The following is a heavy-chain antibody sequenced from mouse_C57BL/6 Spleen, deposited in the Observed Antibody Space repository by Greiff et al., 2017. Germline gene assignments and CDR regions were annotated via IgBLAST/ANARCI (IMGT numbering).Heavy chain of an antibody. V-gene: IGHV1-15*01. CDR3: TRRQLRLRPLDY. J-gene: IGHJ2*01. CDR2: FDPETGGT. D-gene: IGHD3-2*02. CDR1: GYTFTDYE. Sequence: QVQLQQSGAELVRPGASVTLSCKASGYTFTDYEMHWVKQTPVHGLEWIGAFDPETGGTAYNQKFKGKAILTADKSSSTAYMELRSLTSEDSAVYYCTRRQLRLRPLDYWGQGTTLTVSS.